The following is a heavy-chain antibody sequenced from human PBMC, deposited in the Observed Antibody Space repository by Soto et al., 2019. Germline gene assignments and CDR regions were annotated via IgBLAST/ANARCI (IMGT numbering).Heavy chain of an antibody. CDR3: ATGGSTGWYNYFDY. CDR1: GYYYPDYW. J-gene: IGHJ4*02. CDR2: IYPGDSDT. D-gene: IGHD6-19*01. V-gene: IGHV5-51*01. Sequence: GESLKISCKGSGYYYPDYWIGWVRQMPGRGLEWMGIIYPGDSDTRYSPSFQGQVTISADKSITTAYLQWSSLKASDTAMYFCATGGSTGWYNYFDYWGQGTLVTVS.